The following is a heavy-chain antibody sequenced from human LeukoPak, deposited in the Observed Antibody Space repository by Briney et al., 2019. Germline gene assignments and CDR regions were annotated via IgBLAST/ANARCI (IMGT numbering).Heavy chain of an antibody. J-gene: IGHJ4*02. Sequence: GGSLRLSCAASGFTFSSYEMNWVRRAPGKGLEWVSYISSSGSTIYYADSVKGRFTISRDNAKNSLYLQMNSLRAEDTAVYYCTLMVRGVITPFDYWGQGTLVTVSS. CDR1: GFTFSSYE. CDR2: ISSSGSTI. CDR3: TLMVRGVITPFDY. V-gene: IGHV3-48*03. D-gene: IGHD3-10*01.